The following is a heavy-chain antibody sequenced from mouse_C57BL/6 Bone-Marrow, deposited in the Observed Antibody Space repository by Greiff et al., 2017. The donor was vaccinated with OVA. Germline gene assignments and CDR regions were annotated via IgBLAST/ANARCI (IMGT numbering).Heavy chain of an antibody. D-gene: IGHD2-4*01. V-gene: IGHV1-59*01. CDR2: IDPSDSYT. CDR3: ARSGDYDGLGYAMDY. J-gene: IGHJ4*01. CDR1: GYTFTSYW. Sequence: QVQLQQPGAELVRPGPSVKLSCKASGYTFTSYWMHWVKQRPGQGLEWIGVIDPSDSYTNYNQKFKGKATLTVDTSSSTAYMQLSSLTSEDSAVYYCARSGDYDGLGYAMDYWGQGTSVTVSS.